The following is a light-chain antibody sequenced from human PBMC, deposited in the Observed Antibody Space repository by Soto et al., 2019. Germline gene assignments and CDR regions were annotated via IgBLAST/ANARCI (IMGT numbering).Light chain of an antibody. J-gene: IGLJ2*01. CDR1: NSNIGGNT. V-gene: IGLV1-44*01. CDR3: ATWDDSLIRVV. Sequence: QSVLTQPPSASVTPGQRVTISCSGSNSNIGGNTVHWYQQLPGTAPKLLIYDDDQRPSGVPDRFSGSKSGTSASLAISGLQSEDEADYYCATWDDSLIRVVFGGGTQLTVL. CDR2: DDD.